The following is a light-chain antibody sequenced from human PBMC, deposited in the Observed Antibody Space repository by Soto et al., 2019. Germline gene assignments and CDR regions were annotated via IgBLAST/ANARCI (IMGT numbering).Light chain of an antibody. V-gene: IGKV1-17*01. Sequence: DTQMTQSPSSLSASVGDRVTITCRASQGIRNDLGWYQQKPGRAPKRLIYSTSTLESGVPSRFSGSGSGIEFTLTISSLQPEDFATYYCLQHYIYPLTFGGGTKVEIK. CDR3: LQHYIYPLT. CDR2: STS. J-gene: IGKJ4*01. CDR1: QGIRND.